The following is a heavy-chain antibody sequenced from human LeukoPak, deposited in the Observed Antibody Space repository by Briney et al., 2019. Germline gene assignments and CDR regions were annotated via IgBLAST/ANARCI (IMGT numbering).Heavy chain of an antibody. CDR1: GGSISSDY. CDR2: VYPSGST. V-gene: IGHV4-4*07. Sequence: PSETLSLTCTVSGGSISSDYWSWIRQPAGKGLEWIGRVYPSGSTNYNPSLKSRVTMSVDTSKKQFSLKLSSVTAADTAVYYCARGPDSLRLTYHFDHWGQGSLVIVSS. J-gene: IGHJ4*02. D-gene: IGHD4-17*01. CDR3: ARGPDSLRLTYHFDH.